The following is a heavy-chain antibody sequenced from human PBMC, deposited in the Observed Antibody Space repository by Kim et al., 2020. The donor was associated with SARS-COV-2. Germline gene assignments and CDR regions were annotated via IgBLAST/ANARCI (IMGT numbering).Heavy chain of an antibody. V-gene: IGHV3-48*03. CDR1: GFTFINYE. D-gene: IGHD3-9*01. CDR2: ISGNGGTI. CDR3: ARGRDVDWLLPAFDY. J-gene: IGHJ4*01. Sequence: GGSLRLSCAASGFTFINYEMSWVRQAPGKGLEWVSYISGNGGTIKYSDSVKGRFTISRDSAKNSLFLQMNSLRAADTAVYYCARGRDVDWLLPAFDYWG.